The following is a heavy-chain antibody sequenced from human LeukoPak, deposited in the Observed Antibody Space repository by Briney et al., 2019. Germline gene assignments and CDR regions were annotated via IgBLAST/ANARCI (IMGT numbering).Heavy chain of an antibody. D-gene: IGHD3-10*01. CDR2: ISGSGSTT. Sequence: GGSLRLSCAASGFTLSSYSMNWVRQAPGKGLEWVSFISGSGSTTYYVDSVKGRFTLSRDNAKNLLYLQMNSLRAEDSAVYYCARDMYFGSGTPMQYGMDVWGQGTMVTVSS. V-gene: IGHV3-48*04. CDR3: ARDMYFGSGTPMQYGMDV. CDR1: GFTLSSYS. J-gene: IGHJ6*02.